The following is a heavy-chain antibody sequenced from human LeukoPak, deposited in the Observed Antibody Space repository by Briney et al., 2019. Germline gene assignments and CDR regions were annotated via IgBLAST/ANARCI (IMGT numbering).Heavy chain of an antibody. CDR1: GYTFTGYY. CDR2: FDPEDGET. CDR3: ATEGLITMVRGVIRVFDY. D-gene: IGHD3-10*01. V-gene: IGHV1-24*01. J-gene: IGHJ4*02. Sequence: ASVKVSCKASGYTFTGYYMHWVRQAPGKGLEWMGGFDPEDGETIYAQKFQGRVTMTEDTSTDTAYMELSSLRSEDTAVYYCATEGLITMVRGVIRVFDYWGQGTLVTVSS.